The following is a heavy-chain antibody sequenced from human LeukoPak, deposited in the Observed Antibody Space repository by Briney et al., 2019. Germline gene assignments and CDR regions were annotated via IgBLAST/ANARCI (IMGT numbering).Heavy chain of an antibody. CDR1: GFRFEDYA. CDR2: LSWNSGFI. J-gene: IGHJ4*02. V-gene: IGHV3-9*01. CDR3: AKDIGPLTHHYDSSGFSGAFDY. Sequence: QPGGSLRLSCEASGFRFEDYAMHWVRQAPGKGLEWVSSLSWNSGFIDYADSVKGRFTISRDNAKKSLYLQMNSLRDEDTALYYCAKDIGPLTHHYDSSGFSGAFDYWGQGTLVTVSS. D-gene: IGHD3-22*01.